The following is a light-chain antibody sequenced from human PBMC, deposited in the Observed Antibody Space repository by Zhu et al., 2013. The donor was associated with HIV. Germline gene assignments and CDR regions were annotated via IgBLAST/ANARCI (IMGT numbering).Light chain of an antibody. J-gene: IGKJ1*01. Sequence: EIVLTQSPGTLSLSPGERATLSCRASQSVSSSYLAWYQQKPGQAPRLLIYGASSRATGIPDRFTGSGSGTEFTLTISGLQSDDFAVYYCQHYNNWPPWTFGQGTTVEMK. CDR3: QHYNNWPPWT. V-gene: IGKV3-20*01. CDR1: QSVSSSY. CDR2: GAS.